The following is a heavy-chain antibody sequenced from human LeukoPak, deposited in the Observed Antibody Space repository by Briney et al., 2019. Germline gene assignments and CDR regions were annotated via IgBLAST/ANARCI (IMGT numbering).Heavy chain of an antibody. J-gene: IGHJ4*02. CDR1: GFALTTYN. D-gene: IGHD4-23*01. V-gene: IGHV1-18*01. Sequence: ASVKVSCKASGFALTTYNIVWLRQAPGQGLEWVGWVAAFNENTHYSRKVQGRVTMTTDTSTSTAYMELRSLTSDDTAVYYCAREDYGGNEDDYWGQGTLVTVSS. CDR3: AREDYGGNEDDY. CDR2: VAAFNENT.